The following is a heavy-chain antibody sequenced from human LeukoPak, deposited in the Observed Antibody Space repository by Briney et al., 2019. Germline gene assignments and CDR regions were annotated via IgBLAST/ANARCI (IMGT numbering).Heavy chain of an antibody. CDR3: AREPGVVPAAPFDY. CDR2: IYHSGST. CDR1: GYSISSGYY. V-gene: IGHV4-38-2*02. J-gene: IGHJ4*02. D-gene: IGHD2-2*01. Sequence: PSETLSLTCTVSGYSISSGYYWGWIRQPPGKGLEWIGSIYHSGSTYYNPSLKSRVTISVDTSKNQFSLKLSSMTAADTAVYYCAREPGVVPAAPFDYWGQGTLVTVSS.